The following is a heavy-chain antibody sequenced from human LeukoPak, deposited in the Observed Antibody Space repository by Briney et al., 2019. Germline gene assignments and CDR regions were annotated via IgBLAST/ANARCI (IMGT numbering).Heavy chain of an antibody. CDR2: IMPIFGSA. V-gene: IGHV1-69*05. D-gene: IGHD1-26*01. CDR3: ARDRHSAGSDYMDV. CDR1: GGSFSSYV. Sequence: SVKVSCKASGGSFSSYVINWVRQASGQGLEWMGGIMPIFGSAKYAQKFQGRVTITTDESTNTAYMEMRSLRSEDTAVYYCARDRHSAGSDYMDVWGTGTTVTVSS. J-gene: IGHJ6*03.